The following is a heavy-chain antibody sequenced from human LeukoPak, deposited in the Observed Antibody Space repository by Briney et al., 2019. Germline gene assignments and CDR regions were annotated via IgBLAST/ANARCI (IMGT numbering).Heavy chain of an antibody. V-gene: IGHV1-2*06. CDR3: ARVPYDSLTGYWFDP. CDR1: GYTFTGYY. J-gene: IGHJ5*02. CDR2: INPNSGGT. Sequence: ASVKVSCKASGYTFTGYYMHWVRQAPGQGLEWMGRINPNSGGTNYAQKFQGRVTMSRDTSTSTVYMELSSLRAEDTAVYYCARVPYDSLTGYWFDPWGQGTLVTVSS. D-gene: IGHD3-9*01.